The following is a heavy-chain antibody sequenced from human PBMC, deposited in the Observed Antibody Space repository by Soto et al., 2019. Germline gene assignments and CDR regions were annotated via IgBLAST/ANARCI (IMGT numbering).Heavy chain of an antibody. V-gene: IGHV1-69*01. J-gene: IGHJ3*02. CDR2: IMPIFGTA. Sequence: QVQLVQSGAEVKKPGSSVKVSCKTSGGTFSNYALSWVRQAPGQGLEWMGAIMPIFGTANYAQKFQGRVTITADESTSTAYMELNSLRSEDTAIYYCARARGSVIYVMPDAFNIWGQGTLVTVSS. D-gene: IGHD3-16*01. CDR1: GGTFSNYA. CDR3: ARARGSVIYVMPDAFNI.